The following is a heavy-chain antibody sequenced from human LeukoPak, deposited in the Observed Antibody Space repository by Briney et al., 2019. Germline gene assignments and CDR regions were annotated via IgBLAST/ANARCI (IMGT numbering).Heavy chain of an antibody. J-gene: IGHJ4*02. D-gene: IGHD3-22*01. V-gene: IGHV3-21*01. CDR1: GFTFSSYS. CDR3: ARDRYYLDSSGYSGFYY. CDR2: ISSGSSYI. Sequence: GGSPRLSCAASGFTFSSYSMNWFRQAPGKGLEWVSSISSGSSYIYYADSVKGRFTISRDNAKDSLYLQMNSLRAEDTAVYYCARDRYYLDSSGYSGFYYWGQGTLVTVSS.